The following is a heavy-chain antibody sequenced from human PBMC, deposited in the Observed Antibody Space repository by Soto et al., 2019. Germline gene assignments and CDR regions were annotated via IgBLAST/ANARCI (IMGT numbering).Heavy chain of an antibody. V-gene: IGHV4-30-4*01. CDR1: GGSISSGDYY. Sequence: PSETLSLTCTVSGGSISSGDYYWGWIRQPPGKGLEWIGYIYYSGSTYYNPSLKSRVTISVDTSKNQFSLKLSSVTAADTAVYYCARDALELGNAFDIWGQGTMVTVSS. CDR3: ARDALELGNAFDI. D-gene: IGHD1-7*01. CDR2: IYYSGST. J-gene: IGHJ3*02.